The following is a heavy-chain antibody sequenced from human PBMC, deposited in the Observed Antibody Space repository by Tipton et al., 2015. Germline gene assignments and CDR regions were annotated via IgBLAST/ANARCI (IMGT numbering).Heavy chain of an antibody. D-gene: IGHD3-10*01. J-gene: IGHJ5*01. Sequence: SLRLSCAASGFTFDDYGMSWVRQAPGKGLEWVSGVSWNGGRKAYADSVKGRFTISRDNSKSSLYLQMNSLSAEDAALYFCAKDKGHGPGTHSNFGGLDSWGQGTLVTVSS. CDR3: AKDKGHGPGTHSNFGGLDS. CDR2: VSWNGGRK. CDR1: GFTFDDYG. V-gene: IGHV3-20*04.